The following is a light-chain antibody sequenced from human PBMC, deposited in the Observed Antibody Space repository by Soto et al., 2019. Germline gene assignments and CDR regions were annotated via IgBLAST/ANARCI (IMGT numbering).Light chain of an antibody. CDR2: DAS. J-gene: IGKJ1*01. V-gene: IGKV3-11*01. CDR3: QQRLNWPPG. CDR1: QSVTNY. Sequence: EIVMTQSPATPSVSPGERATLSCRASQSVTNYIAWYQQRPGQAPRLLIYDASNRATGVPARFSGSGSGTDFTLTISDLEPADFGLYYCQQRLNWPPGFGQGTKVDIK.